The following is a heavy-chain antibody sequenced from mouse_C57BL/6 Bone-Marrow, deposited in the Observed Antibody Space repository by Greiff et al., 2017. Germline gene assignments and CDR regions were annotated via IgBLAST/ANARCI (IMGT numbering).Heavy chain of an antibody. V-gene: IGHV1-81*01. CDR3: ARESYYVEGAMDY. Sequence: QVQLQQSGAELARPGASVKLSCKASGYTFTSYGISWVKQRTGQGLEWIGEIYPRSGNTYYNEKFKGKATLTADKSSSTAYMELRSLTSEDSAVDFCARESYYVEGAMDYWGQGTSVTVSS. CDR1: GYTFTSYG. CDR2: IYPRSGNT. J-gene: IGHJ4*01. D-gene: IGHD1-1*01.